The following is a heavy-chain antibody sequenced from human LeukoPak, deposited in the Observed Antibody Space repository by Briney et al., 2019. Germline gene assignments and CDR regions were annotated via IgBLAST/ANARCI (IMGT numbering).Heavy chain of an antibody. J-gene: IGHJ6*02. V-gene: IGHV3-7*01. D-gene: IGHD3-10*01. Sequence: GGSLRLSCAASGFTFSSYWMSWVRQAPGKGREWVANIKQDGSEKYYVDSVKGRFTISRDNAKNSLYLQMNSLRAEDTAVYYCARDPTQMVRGYYYYGMDVWGQGTTVTVSS. CDR1: GFTFSSYW. CDR2: IKQDGSEK. CDR3: ARDPTQMVRGYYYYGMDV.